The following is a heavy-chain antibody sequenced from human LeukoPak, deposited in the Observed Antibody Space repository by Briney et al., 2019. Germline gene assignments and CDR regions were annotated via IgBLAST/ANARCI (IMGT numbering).Heavy chain of an antibody. Sequence: SETLSLTCAVYGGSFSGYYWSWIRQPPGKGLGWIGEINHSGSTNYNPSLKSRVTISVDTSKNQFSLKLSSVTAADTAVYYCARGAVYYDYVWGSYRNTYYFDYWGQGTLVTVSS. CDR2: INHSGST. CDR1: GGSFSGYY. J-gene: IGHJ4*02. CDR3: ARGAVYYDYVWGSYRNTYYFDY. V-gene: IGHV4-34*01. D-gene: IGHD3-16*02.